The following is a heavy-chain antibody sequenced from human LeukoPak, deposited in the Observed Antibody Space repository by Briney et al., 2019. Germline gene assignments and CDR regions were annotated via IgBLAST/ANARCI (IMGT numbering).Heavy chain of an antibody. CDR2: INPSGGST. CDR3: ARATLSDYYFNY. Sequence: ASVKVSCKASGGTFSSYAISWVRQAPGQGLEWMGIINPSGGSTSYAQKFQGRVTMTRDTSTNTVYMELSSLRSEGTAVYFCARATLSDYYFNYWGQGTLVTVSS. CDR1: GGTFSSYA. V-gene: IGHV1-46*01. J-gene: IGHJ4*02.